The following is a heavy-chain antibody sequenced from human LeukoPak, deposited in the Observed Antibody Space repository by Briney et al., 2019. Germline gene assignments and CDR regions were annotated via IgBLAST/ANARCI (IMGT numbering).Heavy chain of an antibody. V-gene: IGHV3-48*03. D-gene: IGHD3-10*01. J-gene: IGHJ3*02. Sequence: GGSLRLSCAASGFTFSSYEMNWVRQAPGKGLEWVSYISSSGSTIYYADSVKGRFTISRDNAKNSLYLQMNSLRAEDTAVYYCAKAGTNGSGHAFDIWGQGTMVTVSS. CDR1: GFTFSSYE. CDR2: ISSSGSTI. CDR3: AKAGTNGSGHAFDI.